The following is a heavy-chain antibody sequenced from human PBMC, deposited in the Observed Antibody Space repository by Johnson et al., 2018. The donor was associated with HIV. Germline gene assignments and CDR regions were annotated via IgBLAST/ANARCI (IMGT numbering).Heavy chain of an antibody. Sequence: VQLVESGGGVVQPGGSLRLSCAASGFTFSSYDMHWVRQATGKGLEWVSAIGTAGDTYYADSVKGRFTISRDNSKNTLYLQMNSLTAGDTAMYYCAKADTMAGDAFDLWAQGTMVTVSS. CDR2: IGTAGDT. V-gene: IGHV3-13*01. D-gene: IGHD2-2*01. CDR1: GFTFSSYD. J-gene: IGHJ3*01. CDR3: AKADTMAGDAFDL.